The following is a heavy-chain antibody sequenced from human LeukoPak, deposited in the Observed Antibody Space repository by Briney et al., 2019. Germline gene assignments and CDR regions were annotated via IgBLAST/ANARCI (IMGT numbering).Heavy chain of an antibody. CDR1: GDSISNGVKY. J-gene: IGHJ4*02. V-gene: IGHV4-31*03. Sequence: SETLSLTCTVSGDSISNGVKYWSWIRQHPGRGLEWIGYIYHSGRSYYNPSLKSRITMSVNTSKNQFSLNLSSVTAADTAVYYCARDQVECTGGTCQSRVGFDFWGQGTLVTVSS. D-gene: IGHD2-8*02. CDR2: IYHSGRS. CDR3: ARDQVECTGGTCQSRVGFDF.